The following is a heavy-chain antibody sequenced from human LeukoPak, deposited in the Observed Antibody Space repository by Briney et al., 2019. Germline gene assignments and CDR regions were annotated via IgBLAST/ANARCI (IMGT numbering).Heavy chain of an antibody. V-gene: IGHV6-1*01. J-gene: IGHJ4*02. CDR2: TYYRSKWYN. Sequence: SQTLSLTCAVSGDSVSSNSATWTWIRQSPSRGLEWLGRTYYRSKWYNDYAVSVKSRITINPDTSKNQFSLQLNSVTPEDTAVYYCARGSSSNSWYFDYWGQGTLVTVSS. CDR3: ARGSSSNSWYFDY. D-gene: IGHD6-13*01. CDR1: GDSVSSNSAT.